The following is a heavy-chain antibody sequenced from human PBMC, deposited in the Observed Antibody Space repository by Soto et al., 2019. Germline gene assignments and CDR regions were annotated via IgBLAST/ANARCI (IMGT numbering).Heavy chain of an antibody. CDR1: GGTFSSYA. Sequence: SVKVSCKASGGTFSSYAISWVRQAPGQGLEWMGGIIPIFGTANYAQKFQGRVTITADESTSTAYMELSSLRSEDTAVYYCARDLYYYDSSGYYDYWGQGTLVTVSS. V-gene: IGHV1-69*13. D-gene: IGHD3-22*01. J-gene: IGHJ4*02. CDR2: IIPIFGTA. CDR3: ARDLYYYDSSGYYDY.